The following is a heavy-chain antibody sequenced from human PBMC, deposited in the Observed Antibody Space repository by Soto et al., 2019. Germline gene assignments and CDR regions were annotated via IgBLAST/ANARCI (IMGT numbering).Heavy chain of an antibody. V-gene: IGHV1-18*01. CDR2: ISAYNGNT. Sequence: QVQLVQSGAEVKKPGASVKVSCKASGYNFNSYTISWVRQAPGQGLEWMGRISAYNGNTNYAQKLQGRVTMTTDTSQSTAYMELRSLRSDDTAVYNCARVVGALGPWFDPWGQGTLVTVSS. D-gene: IGHD1-26*01. CDR3: ARVVGALGPWFDP. J-gene: IGHJ5*02. CDR1: GYNFNSYT.